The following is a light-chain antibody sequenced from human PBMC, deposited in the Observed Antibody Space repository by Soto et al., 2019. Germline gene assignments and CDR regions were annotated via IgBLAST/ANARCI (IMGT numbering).Light chain of an antibody. CDR1: QSISSW. CDR3: QQYNSYSPPT. Sequence: DIQMTQSPSTLSASVGDRVTITCRASQSISSWLAWYQQKPGKAPKLLIYKASSLESGVPSRFSGSGSGTEFTLTISSLQPDDFATYYCQQYNSYSPPTFGGGTKVEI. J-gene: IGKJ4*01. V-gene: IGKV1-5*03. CDR2: KAS.